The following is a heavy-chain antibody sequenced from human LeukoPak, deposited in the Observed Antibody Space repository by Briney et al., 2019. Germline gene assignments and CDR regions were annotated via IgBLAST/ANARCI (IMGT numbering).Heavy chain of an antibody. CDR2: INQDGSGK. CDR3: ARTGSERLVYAGDTSFDP. J-gene: IGHJ5*02. D-gene: IGHD2-8*01. V-gene: IGHV3-7*03. Sequence: PGGSLRLSCAASGFSFSIFWMTWVRQAPGKGLEWVANINQDGSGKYYVDSVKGRFTISRDNAKNSMYLQMNSLRAEDTAVYYCARTGSERLVYAGDTSFDPWGQGTLVTVSS. CDR1: GFSFSIFW.